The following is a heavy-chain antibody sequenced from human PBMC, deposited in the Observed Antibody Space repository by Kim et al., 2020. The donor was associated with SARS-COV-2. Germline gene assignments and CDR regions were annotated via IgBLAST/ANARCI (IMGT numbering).Heavy chain of an antibody. CDR3: ARDHDPDSSSMDDSFDI. CDR1: GDSVSNTNAA. CDR2: TYYRSRWYV. D-gene: IGHD3-3*01. Sequence: SQTLSLSCAISGDSVSNTNAAWNWVRQTPSRGLEWLGRTYYRSRWYVDYAMSVQGRIAITPDTSMNQVSLHLSSVTPEDTAVYYCARDHDPDSSSMDDSFDIWGQGTMVTVSS. V-gene: IGHV6-1*01. J-gene: IGHJ3*02.